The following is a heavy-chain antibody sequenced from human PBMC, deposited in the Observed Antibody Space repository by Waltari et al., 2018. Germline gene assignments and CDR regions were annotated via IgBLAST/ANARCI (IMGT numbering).Heavy chain of an antibody. CDR1: GFTFSNYW. V-gene: IGHV3-7*01. J-gene: IGHJ6*02. D-gene: IGHD2-8*01. Sequence: EVQLVESGGGLVQPGGSLRLSCAASGFTFSNYWLSWVRQAPGKGLEWVANITPDGSQKYSVDSVKGRFTISRDNAKSSLYLQMNRLGAEDTAVYYCSKMVGWYYGMDVWGQGTTVTVSS. CDR3: SKMVGWYYGMDV. CDR2: ITPDGSQK.